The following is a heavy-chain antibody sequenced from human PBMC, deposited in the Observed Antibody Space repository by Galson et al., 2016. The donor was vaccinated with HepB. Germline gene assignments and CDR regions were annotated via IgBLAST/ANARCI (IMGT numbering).Heavy chain of an antibody. Sequence: LSLTCTVSAGSISSGGYSWSWIRQPPGKALEWIGHIYQSGNTDYNPSLRSRVTISLDASRNQFSLKLTSVTAADTAVYYCARALDYGGHYFDSWGQGTLVTVSS. CDR3: ARALDYGGHYFDS. J-gene: IGHJ4*02. CDR2: IYQSGNT. CDR1: AGSISSGGYS. V-gene: IGHV4-30-2*01. D-gene: IGHD4-23*01.